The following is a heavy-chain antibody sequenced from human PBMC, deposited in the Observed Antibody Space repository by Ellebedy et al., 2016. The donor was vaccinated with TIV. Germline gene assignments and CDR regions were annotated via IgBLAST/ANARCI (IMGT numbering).Heavy chain of an antibody. CDR2: IRYLGKNK. D-gene: IGHD2-2*01. CDR3: AREDIVVVRDALDV. V-gene: IGHV3-30*02. Sequence: GESLKISCAASGFTFSKYGMHWVRQAPGKGLEWVTFIRYLGKNKYYSDSVRGRFTISRDNSKNTLFLQMNSLRAEDTAVYYCAREDIVVVRDALDVWGQGTTVTVSS. CDR1: GFTFSKYG. J-gene: IGHJ6*02.